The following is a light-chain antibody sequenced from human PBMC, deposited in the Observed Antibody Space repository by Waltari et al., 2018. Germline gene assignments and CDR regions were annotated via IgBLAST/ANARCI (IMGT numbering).Light chain of an antibody. Sequence: ESVLAQSPGTLSLSPGEGATLSCRASQSVGSIYLAWYQQRPGQPPRVLVYGTSSRATGIPDRFSGSRSGSDFTLTIDRLEPEDVAVYFCQVYGGSPLYTFGQGTRLEIK. J-gene: IGKJ2*01. CDR2: GTS. CDR1: QSVGSIY. CDR3: QVYGGSPLYT. V-gene: IGKV3-20*01.